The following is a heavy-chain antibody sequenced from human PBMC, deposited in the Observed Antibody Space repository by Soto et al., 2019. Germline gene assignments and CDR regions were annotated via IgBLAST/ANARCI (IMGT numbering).Heavy chain of an antibody. CDR1: GGTFNTYA. Sequence: QVQLVKSGAEMKKPGSSVQVSCQSSGGTFNTYAMNWVRQAPGQGPEWMGDISPMFGAANYAPKFQGRVTLTADESTGTSYMQLSSLTSEDTALYFCAREVQVHTPAFVYWGQGTLVTVSS. CDR2: ISPMFGAA. CDR3: AREVQVHTPAFVY. J-gene: IGHJ4*02. V-gene: IGHV1-69*19. D-gene: IGHD3-10*01.